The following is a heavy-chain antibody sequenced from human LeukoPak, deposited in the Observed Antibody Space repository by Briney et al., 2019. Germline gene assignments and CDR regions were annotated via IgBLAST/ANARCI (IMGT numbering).Heavy chain of an antibody. CDR3: AREGYGSSGYYALDY. Sequence: ASETLSLTCTVSGGSISSYYWSWIRQPPGKGLEWIGYIYYSGSTNYNPSLKSRVTISVDTSKNQFSLKLSSVTAADTAVYYCAREGYGSSGYYALDYWGQGTLVTVSS. J-gene: IGHJ4*02. D-gene: IGHD3-22*01. CDR2: IYYSGST. V-gene: IGHV4-59*12. CDR1: GGSISSYY.